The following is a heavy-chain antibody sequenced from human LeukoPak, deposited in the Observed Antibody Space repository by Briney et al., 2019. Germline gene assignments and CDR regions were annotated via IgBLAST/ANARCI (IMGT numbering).Heavy chain of an antibody. CDR1: GFTFSSYA. J-gene: IGHJ4*02. V-gene: IGHV3-64*01. CDR3: AREGDSWNYDY. D-gene: IGHD1-7*01. Sequence: GGSLRLSCAASGFTFSSYAMHWVRQAPGRGLEYVSAISSNGGSTYYANSVKGRFTISRDNSKNTLYLQMGSLRAEDMAVYYCAREGDSWNYDYWGQGTPVTVSS. CDR2: ISSNGGST.